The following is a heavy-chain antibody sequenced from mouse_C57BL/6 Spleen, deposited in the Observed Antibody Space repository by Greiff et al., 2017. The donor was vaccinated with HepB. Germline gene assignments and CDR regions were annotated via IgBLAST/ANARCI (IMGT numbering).Heavy chain of an antibody. CDR2: IDPSDSET. Sequence: VQLQQPGAELVRPGSSVKLSCKASGYTFTSYWMHWVKQRPIQGLEWIGNIDPSDSETHYNQKFKDKATLTVDKSSSTAYMQLSSLTSEDSAVYYCARGDYYGYYAMDYWGQGTSVTVSS. J-gene: IGHJ4*01. V-gene: IGHV1-52*01. CDR3: ARGDYYGYYAMDY. D-gene: IGHD1-1*01. CDR1: GYTFTSYW.